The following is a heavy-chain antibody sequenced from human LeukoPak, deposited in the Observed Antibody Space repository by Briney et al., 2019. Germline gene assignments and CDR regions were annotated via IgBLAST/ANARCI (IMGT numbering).Heavy chain of an antibody. V-gene: IGHV4-61*02. CDR3: ARDPPSIAARPDGYYYYYYMDV. D-gene: IGHD6-6*01. CDR2: IYTSGST. CDR1: GGSISSGSYY. J-gene: IGHJ6*03. Sequence: TLSLTCNVSGGSISSGSYYWSWIRQPAGKGLEWIGRIYTSGSTNYNPSLKSRVTISVDTSKNQFSLKLSSVTAADTAVYYCARDPPSIAARPDGYYYYYYMDVWGKGTTVTVSS.